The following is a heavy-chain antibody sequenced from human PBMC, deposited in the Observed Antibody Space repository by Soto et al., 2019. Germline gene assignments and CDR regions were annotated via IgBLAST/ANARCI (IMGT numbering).Heavy chain of an antibody. J-gene: IGHJ4*02. CDR3: ARDRGPWTNFDY. Sequence: QVQLQESGPGLVKPSQTLSLTCTVSGGSISSGGYYWSWIRQHPGKGLEWIGYIYYSGSTYYNPSLKRRLTISVDTSKNNFSLKLSSVTAADTAVYYCARDRGPWTNFDYWGQGTLVTVSS. V-gene: IGHV4-31*03. D-gene: IGHD1-26*01. CDR2: IYYSGST. CDR1: GGSISSGGYY.